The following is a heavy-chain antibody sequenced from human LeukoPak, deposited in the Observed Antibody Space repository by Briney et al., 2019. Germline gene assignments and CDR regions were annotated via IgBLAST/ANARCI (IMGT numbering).Heavy chain of an antibody. V-gene: IGHV3-30*18. CDR1: GFTFSSYG. D-gene: IGHD2-15*01. CDR3: AKDVGMIGYCSGGSCYAIDY. J-gene: IGHJ4*02. CDR2: ISYGGSNK. Sequence: GGSLRLSCAASGFTFSSYGMHWVRQAPGKGLEWVAVISYGGSNKFYADSVKGRFTISRDNSKNTLYLQMNSLRAEDTAVYYCAKDVGMIGYCSGGSCYAIDYWGQGTLVTVSS.